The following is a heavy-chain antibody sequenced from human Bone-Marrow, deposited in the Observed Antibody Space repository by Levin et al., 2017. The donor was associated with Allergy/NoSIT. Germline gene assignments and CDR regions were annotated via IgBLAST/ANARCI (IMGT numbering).Heavy chain of an antibody. J-gene: IGHJ4*02. CDR2: ISYDGSNK. Sequence: GESLKISCAASGFTFSSYGMHWVRQAPGKGLEWVAVISYDGSNKYYADSVKGRFTISRDNSKNTLYLQMNSLRAEDTAVYYCAKTSGSYCGVDYWGQGTLVTVSS. D-gene: IGHD1-26*01. CDR3: AKTSGSYCGVDY. CDR1: GFTFSSYG. V-gene: IGHV3-30*18.